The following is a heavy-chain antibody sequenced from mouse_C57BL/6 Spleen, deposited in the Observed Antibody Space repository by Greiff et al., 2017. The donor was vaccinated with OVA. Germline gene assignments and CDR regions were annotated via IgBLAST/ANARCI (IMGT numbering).Heavy chain of an antibody. J-gene: IGHJ2*01. CDR1: GYTFTDYN. CDR2: INPNNGGT. CDR3: ARKSDIYGYDDVPYFDY. V-gene: IGHV1-22*01. Sequence: VHVKQSGPELVKPGASVKMSCKASGYTFTDYNMHWVKQSHGKSLEWIGYINPNNGGTSYNQKFKGKATLTVNKSSSTAYMELRSLTSEESAVYYCARKSDIYGYDDVPYFDYWGQGTTLTVSS. D-gene: IGHD2-2*01.